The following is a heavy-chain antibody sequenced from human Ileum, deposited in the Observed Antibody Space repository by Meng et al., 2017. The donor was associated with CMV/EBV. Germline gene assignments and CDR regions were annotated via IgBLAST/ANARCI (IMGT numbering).Heavy chain of an antibody. CDR1: GGSISSSNYY. CDR2: IYYSGST. CDR3: ARLSSSSQPNFDY. J-gene: IGHJ4*02. V-gene: IGHV4-39*01. D-gene: IGHD6-6*01. Sequence: SETLSLTCTVSGGSISSSNYYWGWIRQPPGKGLEWIGSIYYSGSTYYNPSLKSRVTITVDTSKNQFSLKLNSVTAADTAVYYCARLSSSSQPNFDYWGQGILVTVSS.